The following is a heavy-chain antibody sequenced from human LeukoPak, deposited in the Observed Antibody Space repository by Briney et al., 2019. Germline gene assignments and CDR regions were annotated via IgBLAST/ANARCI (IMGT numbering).Heavy chain of an antibody. CDR1: VFTFSSYS. CDR3: ARGYYDSSGSFDY. D-gene: IGHD3-22*01. CDR2: ISSSSSYI. J-gene: IGHJ4*02. V-gene: IGHV3-21*01. Sequence: GGSLRLSCAASVFTFSSYSMNWVRQAPGKGLEWVSSISSSSSYIYYADSVKGRFTISRDNAKNSLYLQMNSLRAEDTAVYYCARGYYDSSGSFDYWGQGTLVTVSS.